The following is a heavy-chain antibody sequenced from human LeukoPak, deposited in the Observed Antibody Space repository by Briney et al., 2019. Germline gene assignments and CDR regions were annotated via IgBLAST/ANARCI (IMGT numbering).Heavy chain of an antibody. D-gene: IGHD3-10*01. CDR3: ARDLVRGVRDIDY. CDR2: ISYDGSNK. V-gene: IGHV3-30*04. Sequence: QSGRSLRLSCAASGFTFSSYAMHWVRQAPGKGLEWVAVISYDGSNKYYADSVKGRFTISRDNSKNTLYLQMNSLRAEDTAVYYCARDLVRGVRDIDYWGQGTLVTVSS. J-gene: IGHJ4*02. CDR1: GFTFSSYA.